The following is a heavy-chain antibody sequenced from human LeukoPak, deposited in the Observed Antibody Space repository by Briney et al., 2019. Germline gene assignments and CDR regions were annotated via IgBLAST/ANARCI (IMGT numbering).Heavy chain of an antibody. D-gene: IGHD2-21*02. CDR3: AQSTYCGGDCYSGFDY. CDR1: GGTFSSYA. J-gene: IGHJ4*02. CDR2: IIPIFGTA. Sequence: GASVKVSCKASGGTFSSYAISWVRQAPGQGLEWMGGIIPIFGTANYAQKFQGRVTITTDESTSTAYMELSSLRSEDTPVYYCAQSTYCGGDCYSGFDYWGQGTLVTVSS. V-gene: IGHV1-69*05.